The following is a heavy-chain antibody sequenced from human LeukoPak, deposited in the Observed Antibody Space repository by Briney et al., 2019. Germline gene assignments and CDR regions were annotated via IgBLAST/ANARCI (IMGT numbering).Heavy chain of an antibody. V-gene: IGHV4-59*01. J-gene: IGHJ4*02. Sequence: PSETLSLTCTVSGGSISSYYWSWIRQPPGKGLEWIGYIYYSGSTNYNPSLKSRVTISVDTSKNQFSLKLSSMTAADTAVYYCARVGSSGRLDYWGQGTLVSVA. CDR2: IYYSGST. CDR3: ARVGSSGRLDY. D-gene: IGHD6-19*01. CDR1: GGSISSYY.